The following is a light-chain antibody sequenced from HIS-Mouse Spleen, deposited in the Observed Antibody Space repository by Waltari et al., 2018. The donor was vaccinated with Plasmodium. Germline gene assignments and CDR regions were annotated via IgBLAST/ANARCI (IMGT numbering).Light chain of an antibody. CDR3: YSTDSSGNHRV. CDR1: ALPKKY. J-gene: IGLJ3*02. Sequence: SYELTQPPSVSVSPGQTARITCSGDALPKKYAYWYQQQSGQAPVLVIYEDSKRPSGIPASFSCSSSGTMATLTISGDQVEDEADYYCYSTDSSGNHRVFGGGTKLTVL. V-gene: IGLV3-10*01. CDR2: EDS.